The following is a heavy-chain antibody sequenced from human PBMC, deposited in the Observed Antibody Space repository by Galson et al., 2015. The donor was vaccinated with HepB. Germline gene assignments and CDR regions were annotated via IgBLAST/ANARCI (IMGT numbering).Heavy chain of an antibody. V-gene: IGHV3-21*01. CDR1: GFTFSSYS. Sequence: SLRLSCAASGFTFSSYSMNWVRQAPGKGLEWVSSISSSSSYIYYADSVKGRFTISRDNAKNSLYLQMNSLRAEDTAVYYCARDQGWELPSDAFDIWGQGTMVTVSS. J-gene: IGHJ3*02. CDR2: ISSSSSYI. D-gene: IGHD1-26*01. CDR3: ARDQGWELPSDAFDI.